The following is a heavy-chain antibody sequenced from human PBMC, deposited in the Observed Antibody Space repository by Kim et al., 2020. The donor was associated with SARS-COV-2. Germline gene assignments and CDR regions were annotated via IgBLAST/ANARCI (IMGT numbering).Heavy chain of an antibody. V-gene: IGHV3-30-3*01. J-gene: IGHJ6*03. Sequence: GGSLRLSCAASGFTFSSYAMHWVRQAPGKGLEWVAVISYDGSNKYYADSVKGRFTISRDNSKNTLYLQMNSLRAEDTAVYYCARDREELWLYYYYYYMDVWGKGTTVTVSS. CDR3: ARDREELWLYYYYYYMDV. CDR1: GFTFSSYA. D-gene: IGHD5-18*01. CDR2: ISYDGSNK.